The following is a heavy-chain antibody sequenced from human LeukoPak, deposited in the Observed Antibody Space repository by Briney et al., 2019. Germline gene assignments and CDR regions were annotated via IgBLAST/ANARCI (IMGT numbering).Heavy chain of an antibody. J-gene: IGHJ3*02. CDR2: INTYGGST. CDR1: GFTFSDYW. Sequence: GGSLRLSCAASGFTFSDYWMHWVRQAPGKGLIWVSRINTYGGSTDCVDSVKGRFTISRDNAKNTLYLQMNSLKAEDTAVYYCATRKIDAFVMWGQGTMVTVSS. V-gene: IGHV3-74*01. CDR3: ATRKIDAFVM.